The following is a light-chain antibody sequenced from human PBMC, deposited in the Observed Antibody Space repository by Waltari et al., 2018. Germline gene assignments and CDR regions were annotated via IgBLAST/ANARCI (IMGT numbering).Light chain of an antibody. CDR3: QQYNNWPLTVT. J-gene: IGKJ5*01. CDR1: QSISTN. Sequence: EIVMTQSPATVSVSPGERATLSCRASQSISTNLSWYQQKPGQAPRLLTYGASTRATGIPVRFSGSGSGTEFTLTISSLQSEDFGLYYCQQYNNWPLTVTFGQGTRLDI. V-gene: IGKV3D-15*01. CDR2: GAS.